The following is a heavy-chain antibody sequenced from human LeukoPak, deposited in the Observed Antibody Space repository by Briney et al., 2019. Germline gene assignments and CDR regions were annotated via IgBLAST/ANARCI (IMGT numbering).Heavy chain of an antibody. CDR3: ARYYYDSSGYYVTAFDY. Sequence: SQTLSLTCTASGGSISSGGYYWSWIRQHPGKGLEWIGYIYYSGSTYYNPSLKSRVTISVDTSKNQFSLKLSSVTAADTAVYYCARYYYDSSGYYVTAFDYWGQGTLVTVSS. J-gene: IGHJ4*02. V-gene: IGHV4-31*03. D-gene: IGHD3-22*01. CDR1: GGSISSGGYY. CDR2: IYYSGST.